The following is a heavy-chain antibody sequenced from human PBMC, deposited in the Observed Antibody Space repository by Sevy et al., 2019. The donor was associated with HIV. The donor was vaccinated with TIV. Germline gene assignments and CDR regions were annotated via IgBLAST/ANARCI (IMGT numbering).Heavy chain of an antibody. Sequence: GGSLRLSCAASGFTFSSYWMTWVRQAPGKGLEWVASVNENGSVKKYLDSVKGRLTTSRDNVKNSLYLQMNILSAEDTALYYCARLSCSGGSCYSAFDYWGQGTLVTVSS. D-gene: IGHD2-15*01. CDR3: ARLSCSGGSCYSAFDY. CDR1: GFTFSSYW. CDR2: VNENGSVK. V-gene: IGHV3-7*01. J-gene: IGHJ4*02.